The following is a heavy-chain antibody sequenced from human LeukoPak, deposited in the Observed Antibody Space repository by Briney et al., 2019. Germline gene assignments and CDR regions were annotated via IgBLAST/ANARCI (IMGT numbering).Heavy chain of an antibody. J-gene: IGHJ6*02. CDR3: ARVFQALGQPGVKGSMDV. CDR1: GGSISSYY. Sequence: SETLSLTCTVSGGSISSYYWSWIRQPPGKGLEWIGYIYYSGSTNYNPSLKSRVTISVDTSKNQFSLKLSSVTAADTAVYYCARVFQALGQPGVKGSMDVWGQGTTVTVSS. V-gene: IGHV4-59*01. D-gene: IGHD2-21*01. CDR2: IYYSGST.